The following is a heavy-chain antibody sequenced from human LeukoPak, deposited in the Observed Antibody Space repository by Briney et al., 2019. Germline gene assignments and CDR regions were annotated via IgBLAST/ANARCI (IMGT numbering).Heavy chain of an antibody. J-gene: IGHJ6*04. V-gene: IGHV3-30*02. CDR2: IRNDGSNK. D-gene: IGHD3-10*02. Sequence: GGSRRLSCAASGSTFGSYDMHWVRQAPGNGLEWEASIRNDGSNKYYADFVKGRFTICRDNAKNSLYLQMNSLRAEDTAVYYCAELGITMSGGVWGKGTTVTISS. CDR3: AELGITMSGGV. CDR1: GSTFGSYD.